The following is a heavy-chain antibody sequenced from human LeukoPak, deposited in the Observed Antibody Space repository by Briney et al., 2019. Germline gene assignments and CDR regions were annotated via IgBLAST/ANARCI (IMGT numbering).Heavy chain of an antibody. D-gene: IGHD2-2*01. J-gene: IGHJ5*02. V-gene: IGHV1-18*01. CDR1: GYTFTSYG. CDR3: ARDWFQDIVVAPGAQGGWFDP. Sequence: ASVKVSCKASGYTFTSYGISWVRQAPGQGLEWMGWISAYNGNTNYAQKLQGRVTMTTDTSTSTAYMELRSLRSDDTAVYYCARDWFQDIVVAPGAQGGWFDPWGQGTLVTVSS. CDR2: ISAYNGNT.